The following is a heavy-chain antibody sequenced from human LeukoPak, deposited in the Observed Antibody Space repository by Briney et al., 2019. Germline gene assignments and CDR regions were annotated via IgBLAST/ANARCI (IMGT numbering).Heavy chain of an antibody. D-gene: IGHD3-22*01. CDR2: ISGRGDNT. CDR1: GFTFSNYA. CDR3: AKEDYDSSGFAFDC. V-gene: IGHV3-23*01. J-gene: IGHJ4*02. Sequence: PGGSLRLSCAASGFTFSNYAIYWVRQAPGKGLEWVSAISGRGDNTYYADSVKGRFTISRDNSKNTLSLQMNSLRAEDTAVYYSAKEDYDSSGFAFDCWGRGTLVTVSS.